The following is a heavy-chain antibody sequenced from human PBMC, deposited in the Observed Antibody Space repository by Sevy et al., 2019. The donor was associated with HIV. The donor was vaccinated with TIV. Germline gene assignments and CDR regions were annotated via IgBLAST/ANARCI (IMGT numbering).Heavy chain of an antibody. CDR3: AKPYRIAVAGDYYYSAMDV. J-gene: IGHJ6*02. V-gene: IGHV3-43D*03. CDR2: ISWDGGST. CDR1: GFTFDDYA. Sequence: GGSLRLSCAVSGFTFDDYAMHWVRQAPGKGLEWVSLISWDGGSTYYADSVKGRFTISRDNSKNSLYLQMNSLRAEDTALYYCAKPYRIAVAGDYYYSAMDVWGQGTTVTVSS. D-gene: IGHD6-13*01.